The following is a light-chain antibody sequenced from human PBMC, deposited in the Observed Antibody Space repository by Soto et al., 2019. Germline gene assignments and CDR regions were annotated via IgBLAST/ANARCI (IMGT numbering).Light chain of an antibody. CDR3: QQYLTSPKT. Sequence: EIVLTQSPGTLSLSPWERATLSCRASQSVSNNYLAWYQQKPGQAPRLLIYGASRRAPGVPERFSGSGSGTDFTLTISRLEPEDFAVYYCQQYLTSPKTFGQGTKVDI. CDR1: QSVSNNY. J-gene: IGKJ1*01. CDR2: GAS. V-gene: IGKV3-20*01.